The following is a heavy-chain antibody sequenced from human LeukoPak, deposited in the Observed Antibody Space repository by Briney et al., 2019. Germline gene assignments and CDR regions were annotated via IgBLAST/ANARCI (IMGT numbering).Heavy chain of an antibody. CDR1: GFTFSSYS. V-gene: IGHV3-21*01. Sequence: GGSLRLSCAASGFTFSSYSMNWVRQAPGKGLEWVSSISSSSYIYYADSVKGRFTISRDNAKNSLYLQTNSLRAEDTAVYYCARENSSGYYYFDYWGQGTLVTVSS. D-gene: IGHD3-22*01. J-gene: IGHJ4*02. CDR3: ARENSSGYYYFDY. CDR2: ISSSSYI.